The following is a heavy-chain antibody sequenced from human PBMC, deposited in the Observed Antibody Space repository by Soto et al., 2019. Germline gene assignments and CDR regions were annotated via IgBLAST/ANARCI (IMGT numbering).Heavy chain of an antibody. CDR3: ARGTLRATTPVFYY. D-gene: IGHD1-26*01. CDR1: GYTFNSYG. V-gene: IGHV1-2*04. Sequence: ASVKVSCKASGYTFNSYGITWVRQAPGQGLEWMGWINANSGSTNYAQKFQGWVTMTRDTSISTAYMELSRLRSDDTAVYYCARGTLRATTPVFYYWGQGTLVTVSS. CDR2: INANSGST. J-gene: IGHJ4*02.